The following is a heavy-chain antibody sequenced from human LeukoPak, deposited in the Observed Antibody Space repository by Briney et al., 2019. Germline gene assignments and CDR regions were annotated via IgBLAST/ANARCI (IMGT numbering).Heavy chain of an antibody. CDR2: IKQDGSEK. CDR1: GFTFSGCW. CDR3: ARSRYLDY. V-gene: IGHV3-7*01. Sequence: PGGSLRLSCAASGFTFSGCWMSWVRQAPGKGLEWVANIKQDGSEKNYVDSVKGRFTISKDNAKNSLYLQMNSLRAEDTAVYYCARSRYLDYWGQGTLVTVFS. J-gene: IGHJ4*02.